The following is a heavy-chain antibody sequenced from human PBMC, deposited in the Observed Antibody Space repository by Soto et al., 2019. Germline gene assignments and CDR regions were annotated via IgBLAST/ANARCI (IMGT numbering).Heavy chain of an antibody. CDR2: VNSDGSTT. D-gene: IGHD2-21*02. CDR1: GFTFNRYW. Sequence: GSLRLSCAASGFTFNRYWMHWVRQAPCKGLEWVSGVNSDGSTTNYADSVKGRFTISRDNAENRMSLQMNSLRAEDSAVYYCVRDPVAYRAGDCHKWFDRWGQGTLVTVAS. J-gene: IGHJ5*02. CDR3: VRDPVAYRAGDCHKWFDR. V-gene: IGHV3-74*01.